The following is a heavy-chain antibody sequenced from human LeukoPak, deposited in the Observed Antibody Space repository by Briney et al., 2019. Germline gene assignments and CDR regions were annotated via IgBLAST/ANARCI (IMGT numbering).Heavy chain of an antibody. CDR1: GGSISTYY. V-gene: IGHV4-59*08. Sequence: SETLSLTCTVSGGSISTYYWTWIRQPPGKVLEWIGYISYSGSINYNPSLKGRVTISVDTSKKQFSLKLSSVTAADTAVYYCASHSNWAYFDYWGQGTLVTVSS. CDR3: ASHSNWAYFDY. J-gene: IGHJ4*02. CDR2: ISYSGSI. D-gene: IGHD7-27*01.